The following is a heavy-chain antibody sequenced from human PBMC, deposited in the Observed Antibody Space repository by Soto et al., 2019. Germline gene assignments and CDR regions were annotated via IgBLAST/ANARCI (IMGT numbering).Heavy chain of an antibody. V-gene: IGHV3-30*18. D-gene: IGHD3-22*01. CDR2: ISYDGSNK. CDR3: AKDHYYDSSGPVGY. J-gene: IGHJ4*02. Sequence: GGSLRLSCAASGFTFSSYGMHWVRQAPGKGLEWVAVISYDGSNKYYADSVKGRFTISRDNSKNTLYLQMNSLRAEDTAVYYCAKDHYYDSSGPVGYWGQGTLVTVSS. CDR1: GFTFSSYG.